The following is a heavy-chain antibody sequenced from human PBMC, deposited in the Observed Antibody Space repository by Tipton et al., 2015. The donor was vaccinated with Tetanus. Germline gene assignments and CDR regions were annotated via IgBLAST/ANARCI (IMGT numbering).Heavy chain of an antibody. CDR3: AREVVNSGYYSSKYYFDY. D-gene: IGHD3-22*01. CDR2: ISHRGST. J-gene: IGHJ4*02. CDR1: GGSISSYY. Sequence: TLSLTCTVSGGSISSYYWSWIRQPPGEGLEWIGYISHRGSTNYNPSLKSRVTMSVDTSKNQLSLRLTSVTAADTALYYCAREVVNSGYYSSKYYFDYWGQGTLVTVSS. V-gene: IGHV4-59*01.